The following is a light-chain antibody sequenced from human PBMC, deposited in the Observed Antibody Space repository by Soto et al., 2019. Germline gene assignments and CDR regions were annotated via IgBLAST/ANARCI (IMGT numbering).Light chain of an antibody. CDR1: QSVSNR. CDR3: HQHYDWPPWT. J-gene: IGKJ1*01. V-gene: IGKV3-15*01. CDR2: ATS. Sequence: LTQSPAAPSMFSRETPTLSCRASQSVSNRLAWYRQRPRQPPSLLLYATSKRATGVPATFTGSGSGTEFTLTTSSLQPEDFAVYYCHQHYDWPPWTFGQGTRVEIK.